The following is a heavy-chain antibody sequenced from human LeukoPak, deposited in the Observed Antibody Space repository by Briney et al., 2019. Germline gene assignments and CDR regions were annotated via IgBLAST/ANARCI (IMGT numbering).Heavy chain of an antibody. CDR3: ARAGDMDV. CDR1: GGTFSSYA. CDR2: MNPNTGNT. J-gene: IGHJ6*04. Sequence: ASVKVSCKASGGTFSSYAISWVRQAPGQGLEWMGWMNPNTGNTGYAQKFQGRVTITRNTSISAAYMELSNLRSEDTAVYYCARAGDMDVWGKGTTVTVSS. D-gene: IGHD3-10*01. V-gene: IGHV1-8*03.